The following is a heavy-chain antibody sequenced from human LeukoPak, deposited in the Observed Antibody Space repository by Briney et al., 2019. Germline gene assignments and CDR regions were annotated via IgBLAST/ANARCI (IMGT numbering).Heavy chain of an antibody. D-gene: IGHD4-17*01. CDR2: ISGSGGST. CDR1: GFTFSSYA. Sequence: GGSLRLSCAASGFTFSSYAMSWVRQAPGKGLEWVSAISGSGGSTYYADSVKGRFTISRDNSKNTLYLRMNSLRAEDTAVYYCAKDRGTVTTYNWFDPWGQGTLVTVSS. J-gene: IGHJ5*02. V-gene: IGHV3-23*01. CDR3: AKDRGTVTTYNWFDP.